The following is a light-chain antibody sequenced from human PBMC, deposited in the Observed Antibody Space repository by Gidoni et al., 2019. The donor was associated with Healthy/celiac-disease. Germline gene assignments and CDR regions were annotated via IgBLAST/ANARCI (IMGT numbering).Light chain of an antibody. CDR1: QSLLHSNGYNY. V-gene: IGKV2-28*01. CDR2: VVS. Sequence: IVMTQSPLSLLVTPGEPASISCRSSQSLLHSNGYNYLDWYLQRPGQSPQLLIYVVSNRATGVPDRFSGSGSGTDFTLKISRVEAEDVGVYYCMQALQTPPTFGQGTKVEIK. CDR3: MQALQTPPT. J-gene: IGKJ1*01.